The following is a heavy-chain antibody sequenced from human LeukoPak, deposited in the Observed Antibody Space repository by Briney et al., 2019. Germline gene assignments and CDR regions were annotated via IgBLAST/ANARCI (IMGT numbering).Heavy chain of an antibody. J-gene: IGHJ4*02. CDR3: TRDRDYDSSSWYGVDY. CDR2: IRSKAYGGTT. CDR1: GFTFGDYA. V-gene: IGHV3-49*03. D-gene: IGHD6-13*01. Sequence: GGSQRLSCTASGFTFGDYAMSWFRQAPGKGLEWVGFIRSKAYGGTTEYAASVKGRFTISRDDSKSIAYLQMNSLKTEDTAVYYCTRDRDYDSSSWYGVDYWGQGTLVTVSS.